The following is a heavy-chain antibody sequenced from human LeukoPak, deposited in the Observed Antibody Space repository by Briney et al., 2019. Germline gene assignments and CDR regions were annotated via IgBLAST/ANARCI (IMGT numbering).Heavy chain of an antibody. D-gene: IGHD1-1*01. CDR1: GFTFSSYE. CDR3: ARETGGVRTGPLGY. Sequence: GGSLRLSCAASGFTFSSYEMNWVRQAPGKGLEWVSYISSSGSTIYYADSVKGRFTISRDNAKNSLYLQMNSLRAEDTAVSYCARETGGVRTGPLGYWGQGTLVTVSS. J-gene: IGHJ4*02. CDR2: ISSSGSTI. V-gene: IGHV3-48*03.